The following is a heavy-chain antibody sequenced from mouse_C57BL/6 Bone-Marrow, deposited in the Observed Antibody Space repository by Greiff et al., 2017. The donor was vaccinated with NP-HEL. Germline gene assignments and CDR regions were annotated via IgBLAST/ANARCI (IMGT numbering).Heavy chain of an antibody. CDR1: GFTFSDYG. CDR3: ARRSNYAFDY. Sequence: DVMLVESGGGLVQPGGSLKLSCAASGFTFSDYGMAWVRQAPRKGPEWVAFISNLAYSIYYADTVTGRFTISRENAKNTLYLEMSSLRSEDTAMYYCARRSNYAFDYWGQGTTLTVSS. V-gene: IGHV5-15*04. CDR2: ISNLAYSI. D-gene: IGHD2-5*01. J-gene: IGHJ2*01.